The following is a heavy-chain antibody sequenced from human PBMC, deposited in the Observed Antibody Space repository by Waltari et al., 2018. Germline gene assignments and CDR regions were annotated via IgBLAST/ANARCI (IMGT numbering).Heavy chain of an antibody. V-gene: IGHV3-7*01. J-gene: IGHJ5*02. Sequence: EVRLVESGGGLVQPGGSLRLSCSTSVFPFSNYWMSWVRQAPGKGLEWVANINQDGSGRYHVDSVKGRFTISRDNAMNSLHLQMNSLRAEDTAVYYCARGDSDFREGASWGQGTLVTVSS. D-gene: IGHD3-10*01. CDR2: INQDGSGR. CDR1: VFPFSNYW. CDR3: ARGDSDFREGAS.